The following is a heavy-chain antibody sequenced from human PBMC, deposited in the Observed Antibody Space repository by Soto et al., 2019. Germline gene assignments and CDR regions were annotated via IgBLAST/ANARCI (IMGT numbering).Heavy chain of an antibody. CDR3: ARGWGLVS. D-gene: IGHD3-16*01. J-gene: IGHJ4*02. V-gene: IGHV1-69*01. Sequence: QMEQSGAEVRKPGSSVKVSCKPSGGSPTSYPMAWVRQAPGQGFEWMGGIIPIHGTTEYAQKFQGRVTITADESTNRATLELTGLTSEDTAVYYCARGWGLVSWGQGTLVTVSS. CDR1: GGSPTSYP. CDR2: IIPIHGTT.